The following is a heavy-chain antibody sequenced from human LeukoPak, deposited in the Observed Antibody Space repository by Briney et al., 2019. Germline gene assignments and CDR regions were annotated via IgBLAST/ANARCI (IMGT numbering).Heavy chain of an antibody. V-gene: IGHV1-46*01. J-gene: IGHJ6*02. Sequence: ASVKVSCKASGYTFTSHYMHWVRQAPGQGLEWMGIINPSGGSTSYAQKFQGRVTMTRDTSTSTVYMELSSLRSEDTAVYYCARDSAPRITIFGVVIKSYYGMDVWGQGTTVTVSS. CDR2: INPSGGST. D-gene: IGHD3-3*01. CDR3: ARDSAPRITIFGVVIKSYYGMDV. CDR1: GYTFTSHY.